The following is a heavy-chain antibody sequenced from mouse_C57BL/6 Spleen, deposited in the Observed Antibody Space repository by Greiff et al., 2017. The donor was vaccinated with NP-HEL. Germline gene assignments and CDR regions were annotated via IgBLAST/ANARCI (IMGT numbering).Heavy chain of an antibody. D-gene: IGHD1-1*01. Sequence: VQLQQSGAELAKPGASVKLSCKASGYTFPSYWMHWVKQRPGQGLEWIGYINPSSGYTKYNQKFKDKATLTADKSSSTAYMQLHSLTYKDSAVYYCAKITTVVDYWYFDVWGTGTTVTVSS. CDR2: INPSSGYT. CDR3: AKITTVVDYWYFDV. CDR1: GYTFPSYW. J-gene: IGHJ1*03. V-gene: IGHV1-7*01.